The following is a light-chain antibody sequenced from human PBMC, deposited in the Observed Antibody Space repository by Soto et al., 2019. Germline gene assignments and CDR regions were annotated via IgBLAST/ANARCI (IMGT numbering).Light chain of an antibody. CDR2: GAS. CDR3: QHYNHWPMYT. Sequence: EIVMTQSPATLSVSPGERATLSCRASQIVITNLAWYQQKPGQAPRLVISGASNRATGIPARFSGSGSGTEFTLTISNLQSEDFAVYYCQHYNHWPMYTFGQGTKLEIK. CDR1: QIVITN. V-gene: IGKV3-15*01. J-gene: IGKJ2*01.